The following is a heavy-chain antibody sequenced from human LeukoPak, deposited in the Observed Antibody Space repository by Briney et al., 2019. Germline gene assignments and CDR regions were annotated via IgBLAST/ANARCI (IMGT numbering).Heavy chain of an antibody. CDR2: MNPNSGNT. CDR3: AKKNLGSNPWFGP. J-gene: IGHJ5*02. V-gene: IGHV1-8*01. Sequence: ASVKVSCKASRYTFTSYDINWVRQATGQGLEWMGWMNPNSGNTGYAQKFQGRVTMTKKTSISTAYMELSSLKSEDTAGYFFAKKNLGSNPWFGPWGQGTLVTVSS. D-gene: IGHD2-8*01. CDR1: RYTFTSYD.